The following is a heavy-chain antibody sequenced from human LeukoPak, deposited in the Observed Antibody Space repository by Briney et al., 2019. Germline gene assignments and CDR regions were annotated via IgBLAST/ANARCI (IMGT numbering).Heavy chain of an antibody. CDR1: GGSISSSSYC. V-gene: IGHV4-39*01. CDR3: ASIGTVYGSAI. D-gene: IGHD3-10*01. J-gene: IGHJ4*02. CDR2: IYYSGST. Sequence: PSETLSLTCTVSGGSISSSSYCWGWIRQPPGKGLEWIGSIYYSGSTYYNPSLKSRVTISVDTSKNQFSLKLSSVTAADTAVYYCASIGTVYGSAIWGQGTLVTVSS.